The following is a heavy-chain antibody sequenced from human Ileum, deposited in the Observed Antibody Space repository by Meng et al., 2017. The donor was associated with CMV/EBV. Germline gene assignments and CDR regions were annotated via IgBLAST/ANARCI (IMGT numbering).Heavy chain of an antibody. J-gene: IGHJ6*02. CDR1: GFSFSSYW. CDR3: ARDRAVTMIVVVIYGMDV. D-gene: IGHD3-22*01. CDR2: TTPTGSYI. Sequence: GESLKISCAASGFSFSSYWMHWVRQAPGKGLEWVASTTPTGSYIYYADSVKGRFTISRDNAKNSLYLQMNSLRAEDTAVYYCARDRAVTMIVVVIYGMDVWGQGTTVTVSS. V-gene: IGHV3-21*01.